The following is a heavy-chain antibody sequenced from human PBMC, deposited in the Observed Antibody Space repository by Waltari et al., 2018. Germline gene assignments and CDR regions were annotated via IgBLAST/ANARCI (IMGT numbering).Heavy chain of an antibody. CDR1: GYSFTSYW. V-gene: IGHV5-51*01. CDR3: AKLYSSSWYSPGDY. CDR2: IDPDDSDN. J-gene: IGHJ4*02. Sequence: EVQLVQSGAEVKKPGESLKISCKGSGYSFTSYWIGWVRQMPGKGLEWMGIIDPDDSDNKYSPSFQGQVTISAEKSISTAYLQGSSLKASDTAMYYCAKLYSSSWYSPGDYWGQGTLVTVSS. D-gene: IGHD6-13*01.